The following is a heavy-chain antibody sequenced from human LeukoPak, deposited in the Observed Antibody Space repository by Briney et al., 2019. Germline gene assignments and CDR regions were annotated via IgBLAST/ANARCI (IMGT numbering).Heavy chain of an antibody. D-gene: IGHD1-26*01. CDR2: IYYSGST. CDR3: ARQAGATPYYYYGMDV. V-gene: IGHV4-59*01. Sequence: SETLSLTCTVSGGSISSYYWSWIRQPPGKGLEWTGYIYYSGSTNYNPSLKSRVTISVDTSKNQFSLKLSSVTAADTAVYYCARQAGATPYYYYGMDVWGQGTTVTVSS. CDR1: GGSISSYY. J-gene: IGHJ6*02.